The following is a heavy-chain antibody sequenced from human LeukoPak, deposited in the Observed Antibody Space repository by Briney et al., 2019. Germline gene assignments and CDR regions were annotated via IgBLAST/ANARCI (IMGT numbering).Heavy chain of an antibody. CDR1: GFTFSSYA. CDR3: AKAGWGWRTYFDY. J-gene: IGHJ4*02. D-gene: IGHD3-16*01. V-gene: IGHV3-23*01. CDR2: ISGSGGST. Sequence: GGSLRLSXAASGFTFSSYAMSWVRQTPGKGLEWLSAISGSGGSTDYADSVKGRFTISRDNSKNTLYLQMNSLRAEDTAVYYCAKAGWGWRTYFDYWGQGTLVTVSS.